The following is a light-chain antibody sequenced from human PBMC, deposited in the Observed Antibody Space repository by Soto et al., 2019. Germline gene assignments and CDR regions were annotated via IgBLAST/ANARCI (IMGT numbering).Light chain of an antibody. CDR1: SSDVGSYNH. J-gene: IGLJ3*02. CDR3: NSYAVTATWV. V-gene: IGLV2-8*01. CDR2: EVN. Sequence: QSVLTQPPSASGSPGQSVTISCTGTSSDVGSYNHVSWYQQHPGKAPKLMIYEVNKRPSGVPDRFSGAKSGNTASLTVSGLQAEDEADYNCNSYAVTATWVFGGGTKLTVL.